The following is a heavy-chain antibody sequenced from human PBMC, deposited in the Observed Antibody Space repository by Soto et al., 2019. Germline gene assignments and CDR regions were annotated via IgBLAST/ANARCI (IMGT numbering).Heavy chain of an antibody. CDR2: ISGRGGST. CDR1: GFTFSSYA. V-gene: IGHV3-23*01. J-gene: IGHJ4*02. CDR3: AKGGLEMATYDY. D-gene: IGHD5-12*01. Sequence: EVQLLESGGGLVQPGGSLRLSCAASGFTFSSYAMSWVRQAPGKGLEWVSAISGRGGSTYYADSVKGRFTTSRDNSKNTLYLQMNSLRAEDTAVYYCAKGGLEMATYDYWGQGTLVTVSS.